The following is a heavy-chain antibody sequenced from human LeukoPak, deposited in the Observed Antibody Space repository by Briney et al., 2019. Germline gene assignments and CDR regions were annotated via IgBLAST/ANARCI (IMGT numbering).Heavy chain of an antibody. J-gene: IGHJ2*01. D-gene: IGHD3-10*01. CDR2: IKKDGSEK. V-gene: IGHV3-7*01. Sequence: GGSLRLSCAASGFTFSSHRMSWVRQAPGKGLEWVANIKKDGSEKYYLDSVKGRFTVSRDNARNSLYLQMSSLRAEDTAVYYCVRYYTRHSWYFDIWGRGTLVTVSS. CDR1: GFTFSSHR. CDR3: VRYYTRHSWYFDI.